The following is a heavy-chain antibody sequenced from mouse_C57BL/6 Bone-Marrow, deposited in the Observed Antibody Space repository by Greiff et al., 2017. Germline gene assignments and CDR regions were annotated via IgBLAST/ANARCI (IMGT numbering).Heavy chain of an antibody. CDR2: IDPSDSST. D-gene: IGHD2-3*01. V-gene: IGHV1-69*01. CDR1: GYSFTSYW. Sequence: QVQLQQPGAELVMPGASVKLSCKASGYSFTSYWMHWVKQRPGQGLEWIGEIDPSDSSTNYNQKFKGKSTLTVDKSSSTAYMQLSSLTSEDSAVYYCAREGWSSYYFDYWGQGTTLTVSS. CDR3: AREGWSSYYFDY. J-gene: IGHJ2*01.